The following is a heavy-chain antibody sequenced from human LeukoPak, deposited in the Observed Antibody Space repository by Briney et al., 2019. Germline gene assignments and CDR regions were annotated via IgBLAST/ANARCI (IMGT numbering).Heavy chain of an antibody. D-gene: IGHD3-22*01. V-gene: IGHV4-39*02. CDR2: IYDTGST. CDR3: ARVNYYDSSGAFDI. J-gene: IGHJ3*02. CDR1: GDSIRSNNYY. Sequence: SETLSLTCTVSGDSIRSNNYYWGWIRQPPGKGLEWIGSIYDTGSTFYNPSLKSRVIISVDTSKNQFSLKLSSVTAADTAVYYCARVNYYDSSGAFDIWGQGTMVTVSS.